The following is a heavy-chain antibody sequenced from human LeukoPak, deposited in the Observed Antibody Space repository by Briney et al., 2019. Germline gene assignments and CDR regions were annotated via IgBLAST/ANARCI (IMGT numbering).Heavy chain of an antibody. CDR1: GFTFSSYW. CDR2: IKQDGSEK. J-gene: IGHJ4*02. CDR3: ARDMAAAGTDY. Sequence: PGGSLRLSCAASGFTFSSYWMSWVRQAPGKGLEGVANIKQDGSEKYYVDSVKGRFTISRDNAKNSLYLQMNRLRAEDTAVYYCARDMAAAGTDYWGQGTLVTVSS. V-gene: IGHV3-7*01. D-gene: IGHD6-13*01.